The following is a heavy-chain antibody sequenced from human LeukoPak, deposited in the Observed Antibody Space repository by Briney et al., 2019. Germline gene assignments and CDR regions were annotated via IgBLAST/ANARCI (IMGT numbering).Heavy chain of an antibody. CDR3: ARDRNGLRQLNWFDP. J-gene: IGHJ5*02. V-gene: IGHV1-2*06. D-gene: IGHD4-17*01. CDR1: GYTFTGYY. CDR2: INPNSGGT. Sequence: ASVKVSCKASGYTFTGYYMHWVRQAPGQGLEWVGRINPNSGGTNYAQKFQGRVTMTRDTSISTAYMELSRLRSDDTAVYYCARDRNGLRQLNWFDPWGQGTLVTVSS.